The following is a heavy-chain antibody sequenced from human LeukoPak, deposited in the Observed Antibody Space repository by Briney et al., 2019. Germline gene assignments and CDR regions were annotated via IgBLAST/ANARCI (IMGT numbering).Heavy chain of an antibody. CDR1: GFTFSSYW. CDR2: INSDGSST. Sequence: GGSLRLSCAASGFTFSSYWMHWDRQAPGKGLVWVSRINSDGSSTSYADSVKGRFTISRDNAKNTLYLQMNSLRAEDTAVYYCASGDYYDSSESYWGQGTLVTVSS. V-gene: IGHV3-74*01. CDR3: ASGDYYDSSESY. D-gene: IGHD3-22*01. J-gene: IGHJ4*02.